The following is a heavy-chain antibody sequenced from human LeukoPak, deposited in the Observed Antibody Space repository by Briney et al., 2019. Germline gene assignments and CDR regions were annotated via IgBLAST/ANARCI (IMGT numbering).Heavy chain of an antibody. J-gene: IGHJ6*02. CDR1: GFTFSSYA. CDR2: ISGSGGST. D-gene: IGHD6-19*01. CDR3: AKLLPPISRIYSSGWYFLNGMDV. Sequence: PGGSLRLSCAASGFTFSSYAMSWVRQAPGKGLEWVSAISGSGGSTYYADSVKGRFTISRDNSKNTLYLQMNSLRAEDTAVYYCAKLLPPISRIYSSGWYFLNGMDVWGQGTTVTVSS. V-gene: IGHV3-23*01.